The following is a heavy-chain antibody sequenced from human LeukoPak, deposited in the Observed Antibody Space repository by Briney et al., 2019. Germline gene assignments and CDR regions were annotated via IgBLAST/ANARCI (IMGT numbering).Heavy chain of an antibody. CDR3: ARESWRWDYVWGSYRFFDY. J-gene: IGHJ4*02. D-gene: IGHD3-16*02. CDR1: GGSISSYY. Sequence: ASETLSLTCTVSGGSISSYYWSWIRQPPGKGREWIGYIYYSGSTNYNPSLKSRVTISVDTSKNQFSLKLSSVTAADTAVYYCARESWRWDYVWGSYRFFDYWGQGTLVTVSS. V-gene: IGHV4-59*01. CDR2: IYYSGST.